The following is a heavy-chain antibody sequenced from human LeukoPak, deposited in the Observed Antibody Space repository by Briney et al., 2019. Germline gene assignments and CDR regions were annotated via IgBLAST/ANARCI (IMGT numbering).Heavy chain of an antibody. D-gene: IGHD3-22*01. CDR3: AKEGDHYDSRDSGAFDI. CDR2: ISGSGGST. V-gene: IGHV3-23*01. J-gene: IGHJ3*02. CDR1: GFAFSSFA. Sequence: PGGSLRLSCAASGFAFSSFAMSWVRQPPGKGLEWVSSISGSGGSTYYADSVKGRFTISRDNSKNTLYPQMNSLRAEDTAVYYCAKEGDHYDSRDSGAFDIWGQGTRVAVSS.